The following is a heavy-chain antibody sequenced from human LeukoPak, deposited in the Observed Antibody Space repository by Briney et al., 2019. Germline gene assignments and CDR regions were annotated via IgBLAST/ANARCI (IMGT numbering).Heavy chain of an antibody. V-gene: IGHV6-1*01. CDR2: TYFRSQWYY. D-gene: IGHD6-13*01. Sequence: SQTLSLTCAISGDSVSSDSSAWNWFRQPPSRGLEWLGRTYFRSQWYYDYAESVKSRITINPDTSKNQFSLKLRSVTAADTAVYYCVRVLYSNNWYEPWGQGTLVTVSS. CDR3: VRVLYSNNWYEP. CDR1: GDSVSSDSSA. J-gene: IGHJ5*02.